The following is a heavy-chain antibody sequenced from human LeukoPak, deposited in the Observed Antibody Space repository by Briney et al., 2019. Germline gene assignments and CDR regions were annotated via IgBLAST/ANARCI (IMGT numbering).Heavy chain of an antibody. CDR2: IYYSGST. V-gene: IGHV4-39*01. CDR1: GGSISSSSYY. CDR3: ARLEGGSYHRFDY. Sequence: SETLSLTCTVSGGSISSSSYYWGWIRQPPGKGLEWIGSIYYSGSTYYNPSLKSRVTISVDTSKNQFSLKLSSVTAADTAVYYCARLEGGSYHRFDYWGQGTLVTVSS. J-gene: IGHJ4*02. D-gene: IGHD1-26*01.